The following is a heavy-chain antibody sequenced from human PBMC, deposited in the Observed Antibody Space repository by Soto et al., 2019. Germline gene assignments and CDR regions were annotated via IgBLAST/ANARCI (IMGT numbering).Heavy chain of an antibody. CDR2: ISYDGSNK. V-gene: IGHV3-30-3*01. CDR3: ARDGATTVTTVYYYYGMDV. Sequence: GGSLRLSCAASGFTFSSYAMRWVRQAPGKGLEWVAVISYDGSNKYYADSVKGRFTISRDNSKNTLYLQMNSLRAEDTAVYYCARDGATTVTTVYYYYGMDVWGQGTTVTVSS. CDR1: GFTFSSYA. D-gene: IGHD4-4*01. J-gene: IGHJ6*02.